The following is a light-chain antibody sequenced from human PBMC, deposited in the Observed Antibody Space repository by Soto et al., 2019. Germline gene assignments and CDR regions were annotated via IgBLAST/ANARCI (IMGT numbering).Light chain of an antibody. J-gene: IGKJ2*01. Sequence: DIVMTQSPDSLAVSLGERATINCKSSQSVLYSSNNKNYLAWYQQKPGQPPKLLIYWASTRESGVPDRFSGSGSGTDFTLTISSLQAEDVEVYYCQQYHSTPNTFGQGTKLEIK. V-gene: IGKV4-1*01. CDR2: WAS. CDR3: QQYHSTPNT. CDR1: QSVLYSSNNKNY.